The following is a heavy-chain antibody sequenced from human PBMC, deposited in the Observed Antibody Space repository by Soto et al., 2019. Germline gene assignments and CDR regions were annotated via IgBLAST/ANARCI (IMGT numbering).Heavy chain of an antibody. V-gene: IGHV3-33*01. D-gene: IGHD3-22*01. CDR2: IWYDGSNK. J-gene: IGHJ4*02. CDR3: ARDETYYYDSSGYYGIDY. CDR1: GFTFSSYG. Sequence: PGGSLRLSCAASGFTFSSYGMHWVRQAPGKGLEWVAVIWYDGSNKYYADSVKGRFTISRDNSKNTLYLQMNSLRAEDTAVYYCARDETYYYDSSGYYGIDYWGQGTLVTVSS.